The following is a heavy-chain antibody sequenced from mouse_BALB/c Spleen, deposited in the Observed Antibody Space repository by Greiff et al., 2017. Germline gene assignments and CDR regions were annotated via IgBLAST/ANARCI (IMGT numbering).Heavy chain of an antibody. J-gene: IGHJ4*01. D-gene: IGHD2-3*01. CDR1: GFTFNTYA. CDR3: VRQGDGYYGAMDY. CDR2: IRSKSNNYAT. V-gene: IGHV10-1*02. Sequence: VQLKESGGGLVQPKGSLKLSCAASGFTFNTYAMNWVRQAPGKGLEWVARIRSKSNNYATYYADSVKDRFTISRDDSQSMLYLQMNNLKTEDTAMYYCVRQGDGYYGAMDYWGQGTSVTVSS.